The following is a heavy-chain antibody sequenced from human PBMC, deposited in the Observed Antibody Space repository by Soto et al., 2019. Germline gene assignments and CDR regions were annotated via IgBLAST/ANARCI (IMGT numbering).Heavy chain of an antibody. CDR1: GYAFTSYG. J-gene: IGHJ4*02. Sequence: ASVKVSCKASGYAFTSYGISFLRQAPGQGLEWMGWINPNSGATKYAQKFQGWVTMTRDTSISTAYMEVKSDDTAVYYCARDRGSGWYPDYWGQGTLVTVSS. CDR2: INPNSGAT. D-gene: IGHD6-19*01. V-gene: IGHV1-2*04. CDR3: ARDRGSGWYPDY.